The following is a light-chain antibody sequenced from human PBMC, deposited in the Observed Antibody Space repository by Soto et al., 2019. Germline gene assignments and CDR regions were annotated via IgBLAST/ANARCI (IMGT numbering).Light chain of an antibody. Sequence: DIVVTQSPLSLPVTPGEPASISCRSSQSLLHSNGYNYLDWYLQKPGQSPQVLIYMASNRASGVPDRFSGTGSGTDFTLEISRVEAEDVGVYYCMQTLQTRTFGQGTKVDIK. CDR3: MQTLQTRT. CDR2: MAS. J-gene: IGKJ1*01. V-gene: IGKV2-28*01. CDR1: QSLLHSNGYNY.